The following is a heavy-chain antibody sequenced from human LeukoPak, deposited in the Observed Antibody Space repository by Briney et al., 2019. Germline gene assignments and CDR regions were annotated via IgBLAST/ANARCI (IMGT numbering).Heavy chain of an antibody. CDR3: ARGVEDTGDY. Sequence: ASVMVSCKASGYTFTTYALNWVRQAPGQGLEWMGWINTNTGNPTYAQGFTGRFVFSVDTTVSTAYLQISSLKAEDTAVYYCARGVEDTGDYWGQGTLVTVSS. D-gene: IGHD2-15*01. CDR1: GYTFTTYA. V-gene: IGHV7-4-1*02. J-gene: IGHJ4*02. CDR2: INTNTGNP.